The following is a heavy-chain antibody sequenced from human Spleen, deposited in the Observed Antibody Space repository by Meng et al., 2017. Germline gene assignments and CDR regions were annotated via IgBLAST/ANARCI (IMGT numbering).Heavy chain of an antibody. D-gene: IGHD3-16*01. V-gene: IGHV4-61*02. CDR3: ARGRIGALFDY. CDR1: GGSITSGSYY. J-gene: IGHJ4*02. Sequence: SETLSLTCTVSGGSITSGSYYWTWIRQPAGKGLEWIGRIYTSGDTNYNPSLRSRVTMSLDTSKNQFSLKLNSVTAADTAIYYCARGRIGALFDYWGQGTLVTVSS. CDR2: IYTSGDT.